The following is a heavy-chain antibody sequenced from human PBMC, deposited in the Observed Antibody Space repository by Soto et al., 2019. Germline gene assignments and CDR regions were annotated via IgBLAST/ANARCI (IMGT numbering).Heavy chain of an antibody. Sequence: SVKGSCKASGFPFTSSALRWVRQARGQRLEWIGWIVVGSGNTNYAQKFQERVTITRDMSTSTAYMELSSLRSEDTAVYYCAAGTTGNYYYYGMDVWGQGTTVTVSS. CDR1: GFPFTSSA. J-gene: IGHJ6*02. V-gene: IGHV1-58*01. D-gene: IGHD1-1*01. CDR2: IVVGSGNT. CDR3: AAGTTGNYYYYGMDV.